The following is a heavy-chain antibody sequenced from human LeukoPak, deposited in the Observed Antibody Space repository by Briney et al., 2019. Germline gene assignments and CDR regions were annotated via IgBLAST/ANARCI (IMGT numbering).Heavy chain of an antibody. CDR3: ARGRYCSGDSCHNIYYYYMDV. D-gene: IGHD2-15*01. CDR2: ISGYNGNT. V-gene: IGHV1-18*01. Sequence: ASVKVSCKASGYTITSYGISWVRQAPGQGLEWMGWISGYNGNTNYAQNLQGRVTMTTDTSTSTAYMELRSLRSDDTAVYYCARGRYCSGDSCHNIYYYYMDVWGIGTTVTVSS. J-gene: IGHJ6*03. CDR1: GYTITSYG.